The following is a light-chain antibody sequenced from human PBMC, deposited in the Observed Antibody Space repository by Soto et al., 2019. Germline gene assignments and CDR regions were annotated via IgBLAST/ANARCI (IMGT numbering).Light chain of an antibody. CDR3: QQYNSYSLIT. Sequence: DIQMTQSPSTLSASVGDRVTITCRASQSISSWLAWYQQKPGKAPKLLIYKASSLESGAPSRFSGSGSGTEFTLTISSLQPDDFATYYCQQYNSYSLITFGQGTRLEIK. CDR1: QSISSW. V-gene: IGKV1-5*03. J-gene: IGKJ5*01. CDR2: KAS.